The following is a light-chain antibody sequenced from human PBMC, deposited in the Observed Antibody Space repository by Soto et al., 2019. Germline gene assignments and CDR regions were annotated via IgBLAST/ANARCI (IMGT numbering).Light chain of an antibody. CDR2: DAS. Sequence: TQSPSSVSASVGERVTITCRASQGISSWLAWYQQKPGQAPRLLIYDASNRATGIPARFSGSGSGTDFTLTISDLEPADFGLYYCQQRLNWPPGFGQGTKVDI. V-gene: IGKV3-11*01. CDR1: QGISSW. J-gene: IGKJ1*01. CDR3: QQRLNWPPG.